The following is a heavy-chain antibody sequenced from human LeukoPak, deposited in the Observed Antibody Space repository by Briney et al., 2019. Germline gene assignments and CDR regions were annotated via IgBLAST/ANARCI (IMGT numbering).Heavy chain of an antibody. CDR2: ISSSSSYI. V-gene: IGHV3-21*01. CDR3: ARVKVAVAGTSGFDY. Sequence: KPGGSLRLSCAASGFTFSSYSMNWVRQAPGKGLEWVSSISSSSSYIYYADSVKGRFTISRDNAKNSLYLQMNSLRVEDTAVYYCARVKVAVAGTSGFDYWGQGTLVTVSS. D-gene: IGHD6-19*01. CDR1: GFTFSSYS. J-gene: IGHJ4*02.